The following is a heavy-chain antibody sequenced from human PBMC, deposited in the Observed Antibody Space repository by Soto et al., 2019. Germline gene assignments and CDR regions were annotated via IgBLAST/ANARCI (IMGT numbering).Heavy chain of an antibody. D-gene: IGHD3-3*01. J-gene: IGHJ4*02. V-gene: IGHV3-23*01. CDR2: ISGSGGST. CDR3: AKSAFDFWSGYSYAMDY. Sequence: EVPMLESGGGLVQPGGSLRLSCAASGFTFSTYAMNWVRQAPGEGLEWVSAISGSGGSTDYADSVKGRFTISRANSKNTLYLEMNNLRAEDTAVYYCAKSAFDFWSGYSYAMDYWGQGTLVTVSS. CDR1: GFTFSTYA.